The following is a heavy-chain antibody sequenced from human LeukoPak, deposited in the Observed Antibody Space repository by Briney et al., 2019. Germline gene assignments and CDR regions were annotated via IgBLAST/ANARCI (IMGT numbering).Heavy chain of an antibody. V-gene: IGHV3-48*01. J-gene: IGHJ4*02. D-gene: IGHD4-23*01. CDR2: SSSTATTT. CDR1: GFTLSNRG. Sequence: GGSLRLSCVASGFTLSNRGMSWVRQAPGKGLEWISYSSSTATTTYYADSVKGRFTISRDNSKNTLYLQMNSLRAEDTAVYYCARAGGYGGYFDYWGQGTLVTVSS. CDR3: ARAGGYGGYFDY.